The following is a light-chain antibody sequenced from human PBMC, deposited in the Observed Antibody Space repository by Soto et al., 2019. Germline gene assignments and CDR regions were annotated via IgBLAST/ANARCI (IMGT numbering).Light chain of an antibody. CDR1: QSVSTY. V-gene: IGKV3-11*01. CDR3: QQRSNWPLT. Sequence: EIVLTQSPATLSLSPGERATLSCRASQSVSTYLAWYQQKPGQAPRLLIYDASNKATGIPARFSGSGSGTDFTLTISRLDPEDLAVYYCQQRSNWPLTFGGGTKVEIK. J-gene: IGKJ4*01. CDR2: DAS.